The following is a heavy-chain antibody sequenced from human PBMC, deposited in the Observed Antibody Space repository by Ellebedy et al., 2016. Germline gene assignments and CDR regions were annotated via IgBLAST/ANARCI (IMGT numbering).Heavy chain of an antibody. Sequence: GESLKISCAASGFTFSSHGMHWVRQAPGKGLEWVAVVWNDGSKKYYADSVKGRFTVSRDNSRNTLYLQMNSLRAEDTALYYCAREIPILLNTPMVRGAYWGQGTLVTVSS. CDR2: VWNDGSKK. CDR3: AREIPILLNTPMVRGAY. D-gene: IGHD3-10*01. CDR1: GFTFSSHG. J-gene: IGHJ4*02. V-gene: IGHV3-33*08.